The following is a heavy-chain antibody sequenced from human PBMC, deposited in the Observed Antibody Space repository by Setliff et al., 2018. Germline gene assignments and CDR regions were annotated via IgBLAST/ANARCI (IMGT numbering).Heavy chain of an antibody. CDR1: GYTLTELS. J-gene: IGHJ5*02. CDR3: VLSGTYYSNYFDP. Sequence: ASVKVSCKVSGYTLTELSMHWVRQAPGKGLEWMGGFDPEDEETIYAQKFQGRVTMTEDTSTDTAYMELSRLTSEDTAVYYCVLSGTYYSNYFDPWGQGTLVTVSS. V-gene: IGHV1-24*01. D-gene: IGHD3-10*01. CDR2: FDPEDEET.